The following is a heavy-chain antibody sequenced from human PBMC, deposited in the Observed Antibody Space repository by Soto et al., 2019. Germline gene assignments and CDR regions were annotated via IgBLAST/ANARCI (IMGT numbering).Heavy chain of an antibody. Sequence: QVQLVQSGAEVKKPGASVKVSCKASGYTFTSYGISWVRQAPGQGLEWMGWISAYNGNTKYAQKLQGRVTLTTDTSTSTDNMELRSLRSDDTYVYYCARSPPSSNSCFLDYWGQGTLVTVSS. D-gene: IGHD2-2*01. CDR2: ISAYNGNT. CDR1: GYTFTSYG. CDR3: ARSPPSSNSCFLDY. J-gene: IGHJ4*02. V-gene: IGHV1-18*01.